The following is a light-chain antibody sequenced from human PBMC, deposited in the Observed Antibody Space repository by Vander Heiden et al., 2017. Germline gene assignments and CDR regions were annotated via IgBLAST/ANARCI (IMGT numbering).Light chain of an antibody. CDR1: SPNIGSNS. V-gene: IGLV1-44*01. J-gene: IGLJ1*01. CDR2: IDN. Sequence: QSVLTQPPSASGTPGQRVTIPCSGSSPNIGSNSVSWYQRPPGTAPKLLIYIDNQRPSGVPDRFSGSKSGTSASLAISGLQSEDEAEYFCAAWDDNLNGLYVFGTGTKVTVL. CDR3: AAWDDNLNGLYV.